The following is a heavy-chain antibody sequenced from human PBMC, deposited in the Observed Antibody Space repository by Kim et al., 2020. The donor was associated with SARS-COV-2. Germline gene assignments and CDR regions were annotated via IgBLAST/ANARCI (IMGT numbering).Heavy chain of an antibody. Sequence: GGSLRLSCAASGFTFSNAWMSWVRQAPGKGLEWVGRIKSKTDGGTTDYAAPVKGRFTISRDDSKNTLYLQMNSLKTEDTAVYYCTTRYDSSGYYYDYWGQGTLVTVSS. V-gene: IGHV3-15*01. J-gene: IGHJ4*02. CDR2: IKSKTDGGTT. CDR3: TTRYDSSGYYYDY. CDR1: GFTFSNAW. D-gene: IGHD3-22*01.